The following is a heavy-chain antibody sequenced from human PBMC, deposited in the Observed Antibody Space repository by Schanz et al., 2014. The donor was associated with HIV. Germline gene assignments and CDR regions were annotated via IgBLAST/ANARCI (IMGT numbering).Heavy chain of an antibody. CDR3: ARDLVDSSTWYDAFDI. V-gene: IGHV1-2*02. D-gene: IGHD6-13*01. Sequence: QLQLVQSGAGVKKPGASVKVSCKASAYTFTGYYIHWVRQAPGQGLEWMGWINPNSGGTNSAQKFQGRVTMSMDTSISTAYMEVRSLRSDDTALYFCARDLVDSSTWYDAFDIWGQGTKVTVSS. CDR2: INPNSGGT. CDR1: AYTFTGYY. J-gene: IGHJ3*02.